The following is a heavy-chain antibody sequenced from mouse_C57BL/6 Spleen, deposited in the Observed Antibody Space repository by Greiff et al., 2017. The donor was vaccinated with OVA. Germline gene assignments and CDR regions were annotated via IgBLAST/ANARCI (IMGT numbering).Heavy chain of an antibody. CDR1: GYTFTSYW. D-gene: IGHD1-1*01. CDR2: IHPSDSDT. J-gene: IGHJ3*01. V-gene: IGHV1-74*01. Sequence: QVHVKQPGAELVKPGASVKVSCKASGYTFTSYWMHWVKQRPGQGLEWIGRIHPSDSDTNYNQKFKGKATLTVDKSSSTAYMQLSSLTSEDSAVYYCAMGDRGSSPWFAYWGQGTLVTVSA. CDR3: AMGDRGSSPWFAY.